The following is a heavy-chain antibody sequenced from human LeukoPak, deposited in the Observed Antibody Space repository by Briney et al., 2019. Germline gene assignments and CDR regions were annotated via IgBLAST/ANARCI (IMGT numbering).Heavy chain of an antibody. CDR2: IRYDGSNQ. CDR3: AKDRVAHCSGGTCSVDY. CDR1: GFTFGSYG. J-gene: IGHJ4*02. D-gene: IGHD2-15*01. Sequence: PGGSLRLSCAASGFTFGSYGIHWVRQAPGKRLEWVAFIRYDGSNQYYAESVKGRFTISRDNSKNTLYLQVSSLRADVTAVYYCAKDRVAHCSGGTCSVDYWGQGTPVTVSS. V-gene: IGHV3-30*02.